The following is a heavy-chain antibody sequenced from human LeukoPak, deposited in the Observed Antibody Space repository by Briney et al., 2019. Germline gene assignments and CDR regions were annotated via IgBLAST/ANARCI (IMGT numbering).Heavy chain of an antibody. D-gene: IGHD6-13*01. CDR2: IKWDGGRT. J-gene: IGHJ4*02. V-gene: IGHV3-20*04. CDR3: ARARRVAAAGSRVLFDY. Sequence: PGRSLRLSCAASGFTFDDHGMSWVRQAPGKGLEWVSGIKWDGGRTGYADSVKGRFTISRDNAKNSVYLQMNSLRAEDTALYYCARARRVAAAGSRVLFDYWGQGTLVTVSS. CDR1: GFTFDDHG.